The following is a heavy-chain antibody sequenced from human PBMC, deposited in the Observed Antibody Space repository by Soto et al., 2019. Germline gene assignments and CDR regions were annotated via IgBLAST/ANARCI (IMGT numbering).Heavy chain of an antibody. CDR1: GGTFSSYA. CDR3: ARVPICSGGSCYYFDY. D-gene: IGHD2-15*01. Sequence: QVQLVQSGAEVKKPGSSVKVSCKASGGTFSSYAISWVRQAPGQGLEWMGGIIPIFGTANYAQKFQGRVTITADESTSTAYMELSSLRSEDTAVYYCARVPICSGGSCYYFDYWGQGTLVTVSS. V-gene: IGHV1-69*12. J-gene: IGHJ4*02. CDR2: IIPIFGTA.